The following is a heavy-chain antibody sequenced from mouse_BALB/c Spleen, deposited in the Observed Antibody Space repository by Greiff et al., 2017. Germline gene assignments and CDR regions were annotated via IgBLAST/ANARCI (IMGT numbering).Heavy chain of an antibody. CDR1: GFTFSSYA. Sequence: EVKVVESGGGLVKPGGSLKLSCAASGFTFSSYAMSWVRQTPEKRLEWVATISSGGSYTYYPDSVKGRFTISRDNAKNTLYLQMSSLRSEDTAMYYCARRRATGAMDYWGQGTSVTVSS. CDR3: ARRRATGAMDY. V-gene: IGHV5-9-3*01. J-gene: IGHJ4*01. CDR2: ISSGGSYT. D-gene: IGHD3-3*01.